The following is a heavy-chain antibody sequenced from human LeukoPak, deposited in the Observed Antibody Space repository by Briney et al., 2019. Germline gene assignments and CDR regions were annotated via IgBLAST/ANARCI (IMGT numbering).Heavy chain of an antibody. CDR2: IWYDGSNK. CDR3: VKDLVNFDY. D-gene: IGHD1-26*01. V-gene: IGHV3-33*06. J-gene: IGHJ4*02. Sequence: GGSLRLSCAASGFTFSSYGMHWVRQAPGKGLEWVAVIWYDGSNKYYADSVKGRFTIPRDNSKNTLYLQMNSLRAEDTAVYYCVKDLVNFDYWGQGTLVTVSS. CDR1: GFTFSSYG.